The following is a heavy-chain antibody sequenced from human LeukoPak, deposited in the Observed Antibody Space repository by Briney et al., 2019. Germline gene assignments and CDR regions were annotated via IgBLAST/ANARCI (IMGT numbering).Heavy chain of an antibody. Sequence: ASVTVSCKASGYTFTGYYMHWVRQTPGQGLEWMGWINLNSDDTNYAQKFQGRVTMTRDTSISTAYMELGSLRSDDTAVYYCARGGYFDRPDYWGQGTLVTVSS. J-gene: IGHJ4*02. CDR1: GYTFTGYY. V-gene: IGHV1-2*02. CDR2: INLNSDDT. D-gene: IGHD3-9*01. CDR3: ARGGYFDRPDY.